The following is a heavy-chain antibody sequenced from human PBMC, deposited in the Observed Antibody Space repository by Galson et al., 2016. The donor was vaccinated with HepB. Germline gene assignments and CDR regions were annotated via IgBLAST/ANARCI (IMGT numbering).Heavy chain of an antibody. J-gene: IGHJ5*02. D-gene: IGHD3-22*01. CDR3: ARAGDRSGYFQLRWFDP. CDR2: IKHDGSET. CDR1: GFNFSSYW. Sequence: SLRLSCAASGFNFSSYWMTWFRQAPGKGLERVANIKHDGSETWYVDSMRGRFTISRDNAKNSLYLQMNSLRVEDTAVYYCARAGDRSGYFQLRWFDPWGQGTLVTVSS. V-gene: IGHV3-7*01.